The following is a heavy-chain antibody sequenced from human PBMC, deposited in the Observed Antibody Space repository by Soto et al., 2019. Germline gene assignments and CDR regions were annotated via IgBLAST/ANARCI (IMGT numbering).Heavy chain of an antibody. V-gene: IGHV3-74*01. CDR2: IKGDGSST. CDR3: ARGIRNYYGVDV. J-gene: IGHJ6*02. CDR1: GFTFSTYW. Sequence: GGSLRLSCAGSGFTFSTYWMHWVRQAPGTGLEWVSRIKGDGSSTSYADSVKGRFTISRDNAKNTVYLQMNSLGAEDTAVYWCARGIRNYYGVDVWGQRTTVTVSS.